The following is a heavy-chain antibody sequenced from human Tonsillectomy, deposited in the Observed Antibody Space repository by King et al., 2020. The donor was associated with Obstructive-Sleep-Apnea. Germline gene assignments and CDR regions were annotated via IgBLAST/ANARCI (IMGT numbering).Heavy chain of an antibody. CDR3: ARHRAQHYYYYCGMDV. CDR1: GYSFTSYW. CDR2: IDPRDSYT. J-gene: IGHJ6*02. D-gene: IGHD1-14*01. Sequence: DVQLVESGAEVKKPGESLRISCKGSGYSFTSYWISWVRQMPGKGLEWMGRIDPRDSYTNYSPTFQAHVTISADKSISTAYLHGSSLKASDTAMYYLARHRAQHYYYYCGMDVWGQGTTVTVSS. V-gene: IGHV5-10-1*01.